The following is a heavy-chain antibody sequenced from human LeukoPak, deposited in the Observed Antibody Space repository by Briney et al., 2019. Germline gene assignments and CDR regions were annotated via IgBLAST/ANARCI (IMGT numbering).Heavy chain of an antibody. Sequence: GGSLRLSCAASGFTFDDYGMSWVRQAPGKGLEWVSGINWNGGSTGYADSVKGRFTISRDNAKNSLYLQMNSLRAEDTALHYCARILKFTLFDYWGQGTLVTVSS. CDR2: INWNGGST. CDR1: GFTFDDYG. J-gene: IGHJ4*02. V-gene: IGHV3-20*04. CDR3: ARILKFTLFDY.